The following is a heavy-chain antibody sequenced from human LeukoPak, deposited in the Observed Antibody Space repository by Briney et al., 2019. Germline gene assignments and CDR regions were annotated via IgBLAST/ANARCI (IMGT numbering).Heavy chain of an antibody. D-gene: IGHD3-16*02. Sequence: GGSLRLSCAASGFTFSSYAMSWVRQAPGKGLEWVSAISGSGGSTYYADSVKGRFTISRDNSKNTLYLQMNGLRAEDTAVYYCARGPLFGLRLGELSLPPDSWGQGTLVTVSS. CDR1: GFTFSSYA. J-gene: IGHJ4*02. CDR3: ARGPLFGLRLGELSLPPDS. CDR2: ISGSGGST. V-gene: IGHV3-23*01.